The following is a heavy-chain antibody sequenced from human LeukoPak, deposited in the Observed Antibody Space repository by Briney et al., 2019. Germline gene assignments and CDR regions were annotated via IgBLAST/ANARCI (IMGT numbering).Heavy chain of an antibody. J-gene: IGHJ6*03. D-gene: IGHD2-2*01. CDR1: GYSITNYW. CDR3: ARARYCSSTSCPSPYYYYYMDV. V-gene: IGHV5-51*01. CDR2: IYPGDSDT. Sequence: GESLKISCKGSGYSITNYWIGWVRQRPGKGLEWMGIIYPGDSDTRYSPSFQGQVTISADKSISTAYLQRSSLKASDSAMYYCARARYCSSTSCPSPYYYYYMDVWGKGTTVTVSS.